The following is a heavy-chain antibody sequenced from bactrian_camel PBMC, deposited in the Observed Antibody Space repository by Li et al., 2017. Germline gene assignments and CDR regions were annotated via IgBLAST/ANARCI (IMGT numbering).Heavy chain of an antibody. V-gene: IGHV3S1*01. CDR2: IYGDAGRT. D-gene: IGHD3*01. Sequence: HVQLVESGGGSVQAGGSLRLSCAAFGDSFGRYSMGWLRQAPGNEREGLATIYGDAGRTDYADSVKGRFTISQDSAKKMLYLQMNNLKPEDTGTYYCAADGRSYVDIKCRARLGQGTQVTVS. J-gene: IGHJ4*01. CDR1: GDSFGRYS.